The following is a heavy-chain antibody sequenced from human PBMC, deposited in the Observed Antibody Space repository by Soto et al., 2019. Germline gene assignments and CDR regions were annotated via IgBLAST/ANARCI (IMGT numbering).Heavy chain of an antibody. J-gene: IGHJ4*02. Sequence: ASVKVSCKASGYTFTSYAMHWVRQAPGQRLEWMGWINAGNGNTKYSQKFQVRVTITRDTSASTAYMELSSLRSEDTAVYYCARGSGLTYFDYWGQGTLVTVPQ. CDR3: ARGSGLTYFDY. D-gene: IGHD3-10*01. CDR1: GYTFTSYA. V-gene: IGHV1-3*01. CDR2: INAGNGNT.